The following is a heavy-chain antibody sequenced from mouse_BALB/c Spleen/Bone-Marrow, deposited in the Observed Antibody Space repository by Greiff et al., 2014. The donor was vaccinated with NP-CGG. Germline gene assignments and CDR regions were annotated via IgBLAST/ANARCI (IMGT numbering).Heavy chain of an antibody. CDR3: TRSYGSSYEYYFDC. CDR1: GYTFTSYW. CDR2: IYPSDSYT. V-gene: IGHV1-69*02. J-gene: IGHJ2*01. Sequence: VQLQQSGAELVRPGASVKLSCKASGYTFTSYWINWVKQRPGQGLEWIGNIYPSDSYTNYNQKFKDKATLTVDKSSSTAYMQLSSPTSEDSAVYYCTRSYGSSYEYYFDCWGQGTTLTVSS. D-gene: IGHD1-1*01.